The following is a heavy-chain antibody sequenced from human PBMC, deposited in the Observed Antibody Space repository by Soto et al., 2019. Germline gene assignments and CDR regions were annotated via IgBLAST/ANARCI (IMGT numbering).Heavy chain of an antibody. CDR2: MSHDGSSS. Sequence: GGSLRLSCAASGFSFSNYAMHWVRQTPDKGLEWVAVMSHDGSSSFYADSVKGRFTISRDNSKTTLYLQMNSLSTEDTAVYYCARDFPHCGSTSCYSAAPKYWGQGTLVTVSS. J-gene: IGHJ4*02. CDR1: GFSFSNYA. CDR3: ARDFPHCGSTSCYSAAPKY. D-gene: IGHD2-2*01. V-gene: IGHV3-30-3*01.